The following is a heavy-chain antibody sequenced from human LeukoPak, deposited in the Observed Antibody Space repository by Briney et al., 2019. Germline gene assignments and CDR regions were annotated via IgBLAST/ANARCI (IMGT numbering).Heavy chain of an antibody. V-gene: IGHV3-9*01. CDR3: AKDALAVAGHIDY. J-gene: IGHJ4*02. D-gene: IGHD6-19*01. CDR2: ISWNSGSV. Sequence: SLILSCAASGVTGDDYAMDWARQAPGKGLEWVSGISWNSGSVGYADSVKGRFTISRDNAKNSLYLQMNSLRAEDTALYYCAKDALAVAGHIDYWGQGTLVTVSS. CDR1: GVTGDDYA.